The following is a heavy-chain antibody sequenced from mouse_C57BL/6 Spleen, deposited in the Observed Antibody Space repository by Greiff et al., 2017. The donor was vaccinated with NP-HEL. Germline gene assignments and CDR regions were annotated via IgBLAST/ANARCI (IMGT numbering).Heavy chain of an antibody. CDR1: GYAFTNYL. Sequence: VRLQQSGAELVRPGTSVKVSCKASGYAFTNYLIEWVKQRPGQGLEWIGVINPGSGGTNYKEKFKGKATLTADKSSSTAYMQLSSLTSEDSAVYFCARGGYYGSRGAYWGQGTLVTVSA. J-gene: IGHJ3*01. V-gene: IGHV1-54*01. D-gene: IGHD1-1*01. CDR3: ARGGYYGSRGAY. CDR2: INPGSGGT.